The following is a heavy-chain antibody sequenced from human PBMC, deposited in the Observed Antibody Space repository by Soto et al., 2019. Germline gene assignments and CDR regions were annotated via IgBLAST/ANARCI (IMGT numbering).Heavy chain of an antibody. CDR2: MSSGVYT. CDR1: GLNVTRNY. CDR3: ARLFGRYGWFDP. J-gene: IGHJ5*02. D-gene: IGHD2-21*01. V-gene: IGHV3-53*01. Sequence: EVKLVESGGGLIQRGGSLRLSCAASGLNVTRNYMSWVRQAPGKGLEWVSVMSSGVYTYYADSVKGRFTISRDNSKNTLFLQINSLITEDAAVYYCARLFGRYGWFDPWGQGTLVTVSS.